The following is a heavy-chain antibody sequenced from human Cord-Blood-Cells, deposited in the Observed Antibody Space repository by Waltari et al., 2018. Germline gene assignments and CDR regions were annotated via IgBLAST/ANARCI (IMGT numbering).Heavy chain of an antibody. J-gene: IGHJ6*02. V-gene: IGHV3-21*01. D-gene: IGHD2-15*01. CDR1: GFTFSSYS. Sequence: EVQLVESGGGLVKPGGSLRLSCAASGFTFSSYSMNWVRQAPGKGLGWVSSISSSSSYIYYADSVKGGFTISRDNAKNSLYLQMNSLRAEDTAVYYCARGLLGYYYYYGMDVWGQGTTVTVSS. CDR3: ARGLLGYYYYYGMDV. CDR2: ISSSSSYI.